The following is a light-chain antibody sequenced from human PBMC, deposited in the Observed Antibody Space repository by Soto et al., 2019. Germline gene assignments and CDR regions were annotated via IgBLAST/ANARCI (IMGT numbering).Light chain of an antibody. J-gene: IGKJ2*01. Sequence: DIPMTQSPSSLSASVGDRVIITCQASQDISNYLNWYQQKPGRAPKLLIYDASNLDPGVPSRFTGSGSGTDFTFTISSLQPEDIATYYCQQYDILPNTFGQGTKLEIK. CDR1: QDISNY. V-gene: IGKV1-33*01. CDR3: QQYDILPNT. CDR2: DAS.